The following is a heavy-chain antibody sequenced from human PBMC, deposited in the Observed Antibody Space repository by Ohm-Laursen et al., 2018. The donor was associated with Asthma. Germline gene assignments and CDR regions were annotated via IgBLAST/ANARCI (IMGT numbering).Heavy chain of an antibody. V-gene: IGHV4-38-2*02. Sequence: SQTLSLTCTVAGDSISSGYYWSWIRQPPGKGLEWIGEINHSGSTNYNPSLKSRVTISVGTSKNQSSLNLRSVTAADTAVYYCARVGIAARVIDYWGQGTLVTVSS. CDR3: ARVGIAARVIDY. CDR1: GDSISSGYY. CDR2: INHSGST. J-gene: IGHJ4*02. D-gene: IGHD6-6*01.